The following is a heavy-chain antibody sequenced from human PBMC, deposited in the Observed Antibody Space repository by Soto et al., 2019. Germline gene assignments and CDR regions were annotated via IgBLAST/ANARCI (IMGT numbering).Heavy chain of an antibody. CDR2: INAGNGNT. CDR1: GYTFTSYA. Sequence: ALVKGPFKASGYTFTSYARHWVRQAPGQRLEWMGWINAGNGNTKYSQKFQGRVTITRDTSASTAYTELSSLRSEDTAVYYCARVVYGSGRANYGMDVWGQGTTVNLSS. V-gene: IGHV1-3*01. D-gene: IGHD3-10*01. CDR3: ARVVYGSGRANYGMDV. J-gene: IGHJ6*02.